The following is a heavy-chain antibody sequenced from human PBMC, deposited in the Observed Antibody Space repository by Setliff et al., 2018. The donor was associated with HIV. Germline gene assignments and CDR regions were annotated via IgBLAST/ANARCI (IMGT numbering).Heavy chain of an antibody. Sequence: ASVKVFCKASGYTFTGYYMHWVRQAPGQGVEWVGWSNPNSGAKNDAQSFQGRVTMIRDTTISTGYMELSRLRSDDTDVYYCAFPPMGLGYHYYIDVWGKGTTVTVSS. V-gene: IGHV1-2*02. CDR2: SNPNSGAK. CDR1: GYTFTGYY. D-gene: IGHD3-9*01. CDR3: AFPPMGLGYHYYIDV. J-gene: IGHJ6*03.